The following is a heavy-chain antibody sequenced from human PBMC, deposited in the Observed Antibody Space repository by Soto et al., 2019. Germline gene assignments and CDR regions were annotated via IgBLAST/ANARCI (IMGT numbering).Heavy chain of an antibody. D-gene: IGHD4-17*01. V-gene: IGHV1-18*01. J-gene: IGHJ4*02. CDR3: ARVYDYGDYYRLFDY. CDR2: ISAYNGNT. Sequence: GASVKVSCKASGYTFTSYGISWVRQAPGQGLEWMGWISAYNGNTNYAQKLRGRVTMTTDTSTSTAYMELRSLRSDDTAVYYCARVYDYGDYYRLFDYWGQGTLVTVSS. CDR1: GYTFTSYG.